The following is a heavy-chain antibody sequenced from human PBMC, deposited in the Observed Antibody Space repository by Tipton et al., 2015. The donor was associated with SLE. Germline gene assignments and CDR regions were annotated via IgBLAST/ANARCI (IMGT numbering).Heavy chain of an antibody. CDR2: INDSGTT. CDR3: ARDLSGRYAY. Sequence: TLSLTCTVSGRSISSSISRWGWVRQSPGKGLEWIGNINDSGTTYYNPSLKSRVTISVDTSKNQFSLKVTSVTAADTAVYYCARDLSGRYAYWGQGTLVTVSS. J-gene: IGHJ4*02. V-gene: IGHV4-39*07. CDR1: GRSISSSISR. D-gene: IGHD1-26*01.